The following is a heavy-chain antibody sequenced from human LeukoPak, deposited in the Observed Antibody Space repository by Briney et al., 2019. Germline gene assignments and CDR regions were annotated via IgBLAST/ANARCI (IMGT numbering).Heavy chain of an antibody. Sequence: SVKVSCKASGGTFSSYAISWVRQAPGQGLEWMGGINPIFGTANYAQKFQGRVTITADESTSTAYMELSSLRSEDTAVYYCARGSSIVVVTFRGTGHAFDIWGQGTMVTVSS. D-gene: IGHD2-21*02. CDR2: INPIFGTA. CDR3: ARGSSIVVVTFRGTGHAFDI. CDR1: GGTFSSYA. J-gene: IGHJ3*02. V-gene: IGHV1-69*13.